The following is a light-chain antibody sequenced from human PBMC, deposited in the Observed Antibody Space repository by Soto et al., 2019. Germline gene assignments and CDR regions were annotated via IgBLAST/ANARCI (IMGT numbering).Light chain of an antibody. Sequence: EIGWTQSPGTLSLWVGERASRSFRAIQNIRTTYLAWYQQKPGQPPRLLXYGASSRATGIPDRFSGSGSGTDFTLTISRLEPEDSAVYYCQQRKNWPPITFGQGTRLEIK. J-gene: IGKJ5*01. CDR1: QNIRTTY. CDR3: QQRKNWPPIT. CDR2: GAS. V-gene: IGKV3D-20*02.